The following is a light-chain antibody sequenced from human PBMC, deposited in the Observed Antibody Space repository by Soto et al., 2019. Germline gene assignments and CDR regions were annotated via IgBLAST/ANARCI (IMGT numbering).Light chain of an antibody. V-gene: IGKV1-9*01. CDR2: SAS. CDR3: QQFISNPLT. CDR1: QPISNF. Sequence: DIQLTQSPSFLSASVGDRVTITCRASQPISNFLAWYQVKPGQAPKLLIYSASTLQSGVPLRFSGSGAGTEFTLTISSLQPEDLATYFCQQFISNPLTFGGGTKVEIK. J-gene: IGKJ4*01.